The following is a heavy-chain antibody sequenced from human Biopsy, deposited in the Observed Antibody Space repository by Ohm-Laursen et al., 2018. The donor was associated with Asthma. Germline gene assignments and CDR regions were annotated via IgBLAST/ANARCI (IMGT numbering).Heavy chain of an antibody. CDR3: ASDFPKDYVRYNFQF. CDR2: HDHEEGGT. V-gene: IGHV1-24*01. D-gene: IGHD4-17*01. CDR1: GYSLTDLS. Sequence: PSVKASCTVSGYSLTDLSMHWVRQAPGQGLGWMGGHDHEEGGTVNARRFQGRVTMTEDTSTDTAYMELSSLSSDDTAVYYCASDFPKDYVRYNFQFWGQGTLVTVSS. J-gene: IGHJ4*02.